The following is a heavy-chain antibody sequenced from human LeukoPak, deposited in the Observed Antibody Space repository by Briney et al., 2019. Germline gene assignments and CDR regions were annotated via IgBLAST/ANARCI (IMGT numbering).Heavy chain of an antibody. CDR2: ISGGGGST. J-gene: IGHJ4*02. Sequence: PGGSLRLSCAASGFTFTSYSMNWVRQAPGKGLEWVSTISGGGGSTYYADSVKGRFTISRDNSKNTLYLQMNSLRAEDTAVYYCAREGKPYSSSTLGYWGQGTLVTVSS. D-gene: IGHD6-6*01. CDR3: AREGKPYSSSTLGY. V-gene: IGHV3-23*01. CDR1: GFTFTSYS.